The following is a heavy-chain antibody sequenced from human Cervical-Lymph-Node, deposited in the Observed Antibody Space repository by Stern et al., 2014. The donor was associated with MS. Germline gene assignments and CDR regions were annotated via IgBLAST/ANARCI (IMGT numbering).Heavy chain of an antibody. V-gene: IGHV3-64*01. CDR3: ARDWWGPDY. J-gene: IGHJ4*02. Sequence: QLVQSGGGLVRPGGSLRLSCATSGFGFTTYAMQWVRQAPGKGLEYISAINNNGDRTYYANSVRGRFTISRDNSKSTVYLQMGSLGPEDTAVYYCARDWWGPDYWGQGTQVTVSS. D-gene: IGHD2-21*02. CDR2: INNNGDRT. CDR1: GFGFTTYA.